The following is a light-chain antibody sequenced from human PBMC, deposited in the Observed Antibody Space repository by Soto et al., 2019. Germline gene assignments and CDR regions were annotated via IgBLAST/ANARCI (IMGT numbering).Light chain of an antibody. V-gene: IGLV1-47*01. J-gene: IGLJ1*01. CDR2: KND. CDR3: AVWDDSLTAYL. CDR1: TSNIGKNF. Sequence: QSVLTQPPSASGTPGQRVTLSCSGSTSNIGKNFVYWYQQLPGMAPRLLIYKNDQRPSGVPDRFSGSKSGTSASLAISGVRSEDEADYFCAVWDDSLTAYLFGSGTKVTVL.